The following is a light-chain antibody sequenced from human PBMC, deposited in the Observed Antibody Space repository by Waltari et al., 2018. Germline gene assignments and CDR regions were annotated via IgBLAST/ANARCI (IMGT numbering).Light chain of an antibody. Sequence: DVVMTQTPLSLSVTHGQQASISCKSGQSLLSSYGKAYLYWYLQRPGQSPQLLIYEVSSRFSGVPDRFSGSGSETDFTLKISRVEAEDVGIYYCMQATHLPLTFGGGTMVDIK. CDR1: QSLLSSYGKAY. CDR3: MQATHLPLT. J-gene: IGKJ4*01. V-gene: IGKV2-29*03. CDR2: EVS.